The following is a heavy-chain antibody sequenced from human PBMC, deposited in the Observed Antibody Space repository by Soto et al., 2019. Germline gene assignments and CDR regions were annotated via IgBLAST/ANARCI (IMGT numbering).Heavy chain of an antibody. V-gene: IGHV1-69*06. CDR1: GGTFISYA. Sequence: QVQLVQSGAEVKKPGSSVNVSCKASGGTFISYAFNWVRQAPGHGLEWMGGIIPMFGTANSVQKFQGRVTITADKSTSTAYMELSSLRSEDTAVYYSAVQPGGNFYPYDAFDVWGQGTMVTVSS. CDR2: IIPMFGTA. D-gene: IGHD1-7*01. J-gene: IGHJ3*01. CDR3: AVQPGGNFYPYDAFDV.